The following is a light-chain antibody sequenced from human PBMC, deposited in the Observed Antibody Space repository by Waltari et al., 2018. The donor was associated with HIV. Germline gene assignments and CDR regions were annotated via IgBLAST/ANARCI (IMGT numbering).Light chain of an antibody. CDR1: QSVLYSSNNKNY. J-gene: IGKJ1*01. V-gene: IGKV4-1*01. CDR3: QQYYSTWWT. CDR2: WAS. Sequence: DIVMTQSPDSLAVSLGERATIKCKSSQSVLYSSNNKNYLAWYQQKPGQPPKLLIYWASTRESGVPDRFSGGGSGTDFTLTISSLQAEDVAVYYCQQYYSTWWTFGQGTKVEIK.